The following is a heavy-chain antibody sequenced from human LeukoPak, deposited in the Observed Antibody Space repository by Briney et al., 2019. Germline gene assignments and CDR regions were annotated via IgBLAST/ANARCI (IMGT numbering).Heavy chain of an antibody. D-gene: IGHD3-22*01. CDR1: GGSFSGYF. J-gene: IGHJ4*02. Sequence: TPSETLSLTCAVYGGSFSGYFWSWIRQPPGKGREWIGEINHSGRSNYNPSLKSRVTISVDTSKNQFSLKLSSVTAADTAVYYCALSFDYDSSGSVYWGQGTLVTVSS. CDR3: ALSFDYDSSGSVY. V-gene: IGHV4-34*01. CDR2: INHSGRS.